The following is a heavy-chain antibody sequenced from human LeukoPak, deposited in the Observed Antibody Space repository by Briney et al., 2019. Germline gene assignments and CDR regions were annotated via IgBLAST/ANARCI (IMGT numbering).Heavy chain of an antibody. CDR2: IKQDGSEK. Sequence: GGSLRLSCAASGWTFSSYWMSRVRQAPGKGLEWVANIKQDGSEKYYVDSVKGRFTISRDNAKNSLYLQMNSLRAEDTAVYYCTRDHGGYCSGGSCYLAEYFQHWGQGTLVTVSS. J-gene: IGHJ1*01. CDR3: TRDHGGYCSGGSCYLAEYFQH. D-gene: IGHD2-15*01. CDR1: GWTFSSYW. V-gene: IGHV3-7*03.